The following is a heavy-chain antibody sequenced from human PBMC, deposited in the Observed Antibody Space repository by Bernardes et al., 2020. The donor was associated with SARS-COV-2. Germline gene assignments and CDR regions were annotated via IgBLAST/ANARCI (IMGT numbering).Heavy chain of an antibody. CDR1: GYTFINYG. CDR2: ISAYTGNT. CDR3: ARVDSSGWYAVDY. J-gene: IGHJ4*02. V-gene: IGHV1-18*01. Sequence: ASVKVSCKASGYTFINYGISWVRQAPGQGLEWMGWISAYTGNTNYAQRLQGRVTMTTDTSTSTAYMELRSLRSDDTAVYYCARVDSSGWYAVDYWGQGTLVTVSS. D-gene: IGHD6-19*01.